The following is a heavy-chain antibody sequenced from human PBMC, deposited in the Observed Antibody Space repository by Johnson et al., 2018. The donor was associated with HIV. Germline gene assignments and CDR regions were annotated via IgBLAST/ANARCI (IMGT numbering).Heavy chain of an antibody. CDR2: IKSKTDGETT. V-gene: IGHV3-15*01. CDR1: GFIFSNAW. J-gene: IGHJ3*02. Sequence: EVLLLESGGGLVQPGGSLRLSCAASGFIFSNAWMSWVRQAPGKGLEWVARIKSKTDGETTDYAAPVKGRFTISREDSKNTLYLQMNSLKADDTAVYYCTTGTIWGRGTKVTVSS. CDR3: TTGTI.